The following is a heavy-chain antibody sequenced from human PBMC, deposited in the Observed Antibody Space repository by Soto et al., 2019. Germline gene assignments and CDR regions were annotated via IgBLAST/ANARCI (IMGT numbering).Heavy chain of an antibody. CDR3: VTTPLTYYDILTGHSYFDY. J-gene: IGHJ4*02. V-gene: IGHV3-23*01. CDR1: GFTFSSYA. CDR2: ISGSGGST. D-gene: IGHD3-9*01. Sequence: PGGSLRLSCAASGFTFSSYAMSWVRQAPGKGLEWVSAISGSGGSTYYADSVKGRFTISRDNSKNTLYLQMNSLRAEDTAVYYCVTTPLTYYDILTGHSYFDYWGQGTLVTVS.